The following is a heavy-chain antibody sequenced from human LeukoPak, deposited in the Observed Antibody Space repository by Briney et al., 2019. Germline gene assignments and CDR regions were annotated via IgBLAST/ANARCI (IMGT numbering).Heavy chain of an antibody. CDR1: GGSITSDIFY. J-gene: IGHJ5*02. Sequence: SETLSLTCNVSGGSITSDIFYWNWIRQHPGKGLEWIGSIHNSRGTSYNPSLESRLTISVDTSENQFFLKMSYVTAADTAMYYCGKVGGNSNSWGQGTLVTVSS. CDR3: GKVGGNSNS. V-gene: IGHV4-31*03. CDR2: IHNSRGT. D-gene: IGHD4-23*01.